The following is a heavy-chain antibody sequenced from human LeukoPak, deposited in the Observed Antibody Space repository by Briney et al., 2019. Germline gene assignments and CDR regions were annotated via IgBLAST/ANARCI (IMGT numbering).Heavy chain of an antibody. CDR3: ARDSSMLRGPLVIYYFDF. CDR2: INSDGSST. CDR1: GFTFSSYW. J-gene: IGHJ4*02. D-gene: IGHD3-10*01. V-gene: IGHV3-74*01. Sequence: GGSLRLSCAASGFTFSSYWMHWVRQAPGKGLVWVSRINSDGSSTSYADSVKGRFTISRDNSKNTLYLQMNSLRVEDTAVYYCARDSSMLRGPLVIYYFDFWGQGTLVTVSS.